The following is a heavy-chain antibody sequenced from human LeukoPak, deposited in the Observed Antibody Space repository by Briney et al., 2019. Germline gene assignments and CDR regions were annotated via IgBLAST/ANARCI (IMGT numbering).Heavy chain of an antibody. CDR1: GFTFSSYW. J-gene: IGHJ4*02. CDR2: IKQDGSEK. Sequence: GGSLRLSCAASGFTFSSYWMQWVRQAPGKGLEWVANIKQDGSEKYYADSVKGRFIISRDNAKNALYLQMSSLRAEDTGIYYCARRYFDYWGQGTLVTVSS. V-gene: IGHV3-7*03. CDR3: ARRYFDY.